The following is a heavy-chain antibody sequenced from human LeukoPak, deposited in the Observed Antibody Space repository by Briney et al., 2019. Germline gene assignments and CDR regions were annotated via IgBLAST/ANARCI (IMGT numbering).Heavy chain of an antibody. CDR2: INPSGGST. CDR3: ARVGTGITYDRLRYYYYMDV. V-gene: IGHV1-46*01. D-gene: IGHD1-1*01. Sequence: ASVKVSCKASGYTFTSYYMHWVRQAPGQGLEWMGIINPSGGSTSYAQKFQGRVTMTRDTSTSTVYMELSSLRSEDTAVYYCARVGTGITYDRLRYYYYMDVWGKGTTVTVSS. CDR1: GYTFTSYY. J-gene: IGHJ6*03.